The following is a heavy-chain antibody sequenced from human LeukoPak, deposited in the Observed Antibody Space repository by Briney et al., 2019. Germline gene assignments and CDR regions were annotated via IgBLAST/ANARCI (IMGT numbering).Heavy chain of an antibody. J-gene: IGHJ4*02. Sequence: PGGSLRLSCAASGFTFSSYGMHWVRQAPGKGLEWVAVISYEGSNKYYADSVKGRFTISRDNSKNTLYVQMNSPRGEDTAVYYCATGGRYAYLSTVGYWGQGTLVTVSS. CDR3: ATGGRYAYLSTVGY. D-gene: IGHD4-23*01. CDR1: GFTFSSYG. V-gene: IGHV3-30*03. CDR2: ISYEGSNK.